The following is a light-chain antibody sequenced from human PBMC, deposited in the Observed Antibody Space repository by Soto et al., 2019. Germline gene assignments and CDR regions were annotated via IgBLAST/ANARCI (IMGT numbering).Light chain of an antibody. CDR2: GAS. CDR1: QSVSSN. CDR3: HHYNNCPPST. Sequence: EIVMTQSPATLSVSPGERATLSCRASQSVSSNLAWYQQKPGQAPRHLIYGASTRATGIPARFSGSGSGTDVSHTSNTPPPEDFAIHSGHHYNNCPPSTIGQGTTVEI. J-gene: IGKJ1*01. V-gene: IGKV3-15*01.